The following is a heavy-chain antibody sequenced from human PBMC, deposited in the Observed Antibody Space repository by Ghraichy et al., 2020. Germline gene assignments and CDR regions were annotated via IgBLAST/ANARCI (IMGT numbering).Heavy chain of an antibody. J-gene: IGHJ4*02. V-gene: IGHV3-30*18. CDR3: AKNGMAWGSTIWTTLYYFDY. Sequence: GGSLRLSCAASGFTFSSYGMHWVRQAPGKGLEWVAVISYDGSNKYYADSVKGRFTISRDNSKNTLYLQMNSLRAEDTAVYYCAKNGMAWGSTIWTTLYYFDYWGKGILVIVSS. D-gene: IGHD5/OR15-5a*01. CDR1: GFTFSSYG. CDR2: ISYDGSNK.